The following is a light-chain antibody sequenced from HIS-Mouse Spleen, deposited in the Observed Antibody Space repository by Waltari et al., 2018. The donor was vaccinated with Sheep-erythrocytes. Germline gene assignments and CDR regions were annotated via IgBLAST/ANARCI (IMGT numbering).Light chain of an antibody. CDR2: LNSDGSH. CDR1: SGHNTYA. Sequence: QLVLTQSPSASASLGASVKLTCTLSSGHNTYAFQWLQQQPGKGPRYSMKLNSDGSHSKGDAIPDRFSGSSSGAERYLTISSRQSEAESDYYCQTWGTGNRVFGGGTKLTVL. CDR3: QTWGTGNRV. V-gene: IGLV4-69*01. J-gene: IGLJ3*02.